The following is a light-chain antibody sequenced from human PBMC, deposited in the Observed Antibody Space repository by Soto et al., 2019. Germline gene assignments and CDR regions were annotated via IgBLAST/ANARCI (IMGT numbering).Light chain of an antibody. CDR2: INN. CDR3: AAWDDSLNGVV. Sequence: QSVLTQPPSASGTPGQRVTISCSGSSSNIGSNTVNWYQQLPGTAPKLLIYINNQRPSVVPDRFSGSKSVTSASLAISGLQSEDEDDYYCAAWDDSLNGVVFGGGTKLTVL. V-gene: IGLV1-44*01. CDR1: SSNIGSNT. J-gene: IGLJ2*01.